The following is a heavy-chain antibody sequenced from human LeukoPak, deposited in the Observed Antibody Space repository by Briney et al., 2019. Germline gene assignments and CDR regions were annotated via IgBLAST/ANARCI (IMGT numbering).Heavy chain of an antibody. V-gene: IGHV3-23*01. Sequence: GGSLRLSCAASGFTFSRYAMSWVRQAPGKGLEWVSVISGSGGSTYYADSVKGRFTISRDNSKNTLDLQMNSLRAEHTAVCYCAKDLYYYGSSGYYYVDYWGQGTLVTVSS. CDR1: GFTFSRYA. CDR2: ISGSGGST. D-gene: IGHD3-22*01. J-gene: IGHJ4*02. CDR3: AKDLYYYGSSGYYYVDY.